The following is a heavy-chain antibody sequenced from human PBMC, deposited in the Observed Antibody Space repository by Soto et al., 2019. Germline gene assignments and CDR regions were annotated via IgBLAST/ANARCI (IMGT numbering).Heavy chain of an antibody. CDR3: ARDLPTLNYYYYGMDV. Sequence: GGSLRLSCAASGFTFSDYYMSWIRQAPGKGLEWVSYISSSSSYTNYADSVKGRFTISRDNAKNSLYLQMNSLRAEDTAVYYCARDLPTLNYYYYGMDVWGQGTTVTVSS. J-gene: IGHJ6*02. CDR1: GFTFSDYY. V-gene: IGHV3-11*06. CDR2: ISSSSSYT.